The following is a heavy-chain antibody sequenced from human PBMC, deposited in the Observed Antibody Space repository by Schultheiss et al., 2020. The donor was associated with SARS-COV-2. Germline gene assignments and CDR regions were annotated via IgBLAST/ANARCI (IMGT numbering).Heavy chain of an antibody. J-gene: IGHJ6*02. CDR3: ARDSVTTSYYGMDV. D-gene: IGHD4-17*01. Sequence: GGSLRLSCAASGFTFSSYAMHWVRQAPGKGLEWVAVMWYDGINQYYADSVKGRFTISRDNSKNTLYLQMNSLRAEDTAVYYCARDSVTTSYYGMDVWGQGTTVTVSS. V-gene: IGHV3-33*08. CDR2: MWYDGINQ. CDR1: GFTFSSYA.